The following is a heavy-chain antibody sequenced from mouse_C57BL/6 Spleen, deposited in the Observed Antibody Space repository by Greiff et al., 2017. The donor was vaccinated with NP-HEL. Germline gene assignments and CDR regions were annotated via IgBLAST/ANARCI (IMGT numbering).Heavy chain of an antibody. CDR1: GYTFTDYE. CDR3: TNALYDYGSSPPDV. V-gene: IGHV1-15*01. D-gene: IGHD1-1*01. Sequence: VQLQQSGAELVRPGASVTLSCKASGYTFTDYEMHWVKQTPVHGLEWIGAIDPETGGTAYNQKFKGKAILTADKSSSTAYMELRSLTSEDSAVYYCTNALYDYGSSPPDVWGTGTTVTVSS. J-gene: IGHJ1*03. CDR2: IDPETGGT.